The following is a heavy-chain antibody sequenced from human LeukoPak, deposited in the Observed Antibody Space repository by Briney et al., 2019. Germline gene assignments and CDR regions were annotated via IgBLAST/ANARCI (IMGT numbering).Heavy chain of an antibody. J-gene: IGHJ5*02. CDR2: MNPDSGNT. CDR1: GYTFTIYD. Sequence: GASVKVSCKASGYTFTIYDINWVRQDAGQGLEWMGWMNPDSGNTDFAQEFQGRVTMTRNTSISTAYMELSSLTSEDTAVYYCAVHLPGDYLDPWGQGTLVTVSS. CDR3: AVHLPGDYLDP. D-gene: IGHD4-17*01. V-gene: IGHV1-8*01.